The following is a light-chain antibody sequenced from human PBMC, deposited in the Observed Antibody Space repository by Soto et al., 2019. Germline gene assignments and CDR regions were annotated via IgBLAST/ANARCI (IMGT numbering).Light chain of an antibody. V-gene: IGLV1-44*01. CDR1: SSNIGSNT. CDR2: SNN. CDR3: AAWDDSLNGVV. Sequence: QSVLTQPPSASGTPGQRFTISCSGSSSNIGSNTVNWYQQLPGTAPKLLIYSNNQQPSGVPDRFSGSKSGTSASLAISGLQSEDEADYYCAAWDDSLNGVVFGGGTKLTVL. J-gene: IGLJ2*01.